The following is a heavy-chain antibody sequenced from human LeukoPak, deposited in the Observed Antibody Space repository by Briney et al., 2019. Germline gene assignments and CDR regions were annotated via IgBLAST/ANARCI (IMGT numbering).Heavy chain of an antibody. CDR3: AKGRGYCSGGSCYSDY. CDR2: VSSSDSSS. J-gene: IGHJ4*02. V-gene: IGHV3-23*01. Sequence: GGSLRLSCSASGFTFSSYAMTWVRQAPGKGLEWVSTVSSSDSSSYYADSVKGRFTISRDNSKNTLYLQMNSLRAEDPAVYYCAKGRGYCSGGSCYSDYWGQGTLVTVSS. D-gene: IGHD2-15*01. CDR1: GFTFSSYA.